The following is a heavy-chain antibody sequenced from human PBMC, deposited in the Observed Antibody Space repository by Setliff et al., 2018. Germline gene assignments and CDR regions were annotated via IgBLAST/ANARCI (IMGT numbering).Heavy chain of an antibody. CDR3: AREQWLDPPGYYYMDV. Sequence: SETLSLTCTVSGGSISSYYWSWIRQPAGKGLEWIGHIYIGGSADYNPSLKSRVTMSMDTSKNQFSLKLNSVTAADMAVYYCAREQWLDPPGYYYMDVWAKGTTVTVSS. CDR2: IYIGGSA. CDR1: GGSISSYY. V-gene: IGHV4-4*07. J-gene: IGHJ6*03. D-gene: IGHD6-19*01.